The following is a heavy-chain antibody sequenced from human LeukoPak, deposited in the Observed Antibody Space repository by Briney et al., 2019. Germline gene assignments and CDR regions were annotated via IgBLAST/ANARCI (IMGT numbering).Heavy chain of an antibody. CDR3: AREGSYCGGETCDAFDI. V-gene: IGHV4-59*01. J-gene: IGHJ3*02. D-gene: IGHD2-21*01. CDR1: GGSISSYY. CDR2: IYYSGST. Sequence: KPSEALSLTCTVSGGSISSYYWSWIRQPPGKGLEWIGYIYYSGSTNYNPSLKSRVTISVDTSKNQFSLKLSSVTAADTAVYYCAREGSYCGGETCDAFDIWGQGTMVTVSS.